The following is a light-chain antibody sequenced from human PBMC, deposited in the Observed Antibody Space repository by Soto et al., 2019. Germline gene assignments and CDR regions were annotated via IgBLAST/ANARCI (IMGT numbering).Light chain of an antibody. Sequence: QSALTQPASVSGSPGESVTISCTGTSCDVGGYKDVSWYQQHPGKAPKLLIYGVSNRPSGVSNRFSGSKSGNTASLTISGLQAEDEADYYCSSYTSSSTPDVFGTGTKLTVL. CDR3: SSYTSSSTPDV. CDR2: GVS. V-gene: IGLV2-14*01. J-gene: IGLJ1*01. CDR1: SCDVGGYKD.